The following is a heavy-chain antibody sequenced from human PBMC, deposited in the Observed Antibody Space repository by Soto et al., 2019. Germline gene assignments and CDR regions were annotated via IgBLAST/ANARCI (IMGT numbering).Heavy chain of an antibody. CDR1: GDSIRSINW. CDR2: IYHSGSP. J-gene: IGHJ4*02. CDR3: ASGSEYGYGLGY. V-gene: IGHV4-4*02. D-gene: IGHD5-18*01. Sequence: SETLSLTCAVSGDSIRSINWWTWVRQPPGKGLEWIGEIYHSGSPNYNPSLKSRLTISVGKSKNQFSLSLRSVTAADTAVYFCASGSEYGYGLGYWGQGTLVTVSS.